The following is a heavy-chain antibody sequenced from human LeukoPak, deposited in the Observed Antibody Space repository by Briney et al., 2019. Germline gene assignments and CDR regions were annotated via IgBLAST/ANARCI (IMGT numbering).Heavy chain of an antibody. Sequence: PAETLELICTVSGGSINNHDNYWGWIRQPPGKGLEWIGSISYSGNIYHSPSLQSRVAMSIDTSRNNFSLKLSSVTAADTAVYYCARLYFDFWSGYSDYWGQGTLVTVSS. CDR1: GGSINNHDNY. CDR3: ARLYFDFWSGYSDY. J-gene: IGHJ4*02. D-gene: IGHD3-3*01. CDR2: ISYSGNI. V-gene: IGHV4-39*02.